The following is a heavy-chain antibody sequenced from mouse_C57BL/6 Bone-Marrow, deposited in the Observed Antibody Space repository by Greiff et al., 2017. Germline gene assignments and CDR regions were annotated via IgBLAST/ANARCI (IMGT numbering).Heavy chain of an antibody. CDR1: GFNIKDDY. CDR3: TSDYYGSRAWFAY. V-gene: IGHV14-4*01. Sequence: EVQLQQSGAELVRPGASVKLSCTASGFNIKDDYMHWVKQRPEQGLEWIGWIDPENGDTEYASKLQGKATITADTSSNTYYLQLSSRTSEGTAVYYCTSDYYGSRAWFAYWGQGTLVTVSA. J-gene: IGHJ3*01. D-gene: IGHD1-1*01. CDR2: IDPENGDT.